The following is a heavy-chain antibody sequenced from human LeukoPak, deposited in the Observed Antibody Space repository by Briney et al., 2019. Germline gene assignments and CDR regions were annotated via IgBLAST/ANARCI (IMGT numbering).Heavy chain of an antibody. Sequence: PGGSLRLSCEASGFTFSSYSMNWVRQAPGKGLEWVSSISSTSSYIYYADSVKGRFTISRDNAKNSLYLQMNSLRAEDTAAYYCATASLEEVLRFLEWLPTDYWGQGTLVTVSS. CDR3: ATASLEEVLRFLEWLPTDY. CDR1: GFTFSSYS. CDR2: ISSTSSYI. J-gene: IGHJ4*02. D-gene: IGHD3-3*01. V-gene: IGHV3-21*01.